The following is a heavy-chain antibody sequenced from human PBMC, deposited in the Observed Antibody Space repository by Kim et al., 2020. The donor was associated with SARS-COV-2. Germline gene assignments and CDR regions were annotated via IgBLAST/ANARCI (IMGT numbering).Heavy chain of an antibody. J-gene: IGHJ5*02. CDR2: IYYSGST. CDR3: ARELDYGDYGFDP. Sequence: SETLSLTCTVSGGSISSYYWSWIRQPPGKGLEWIGYIYYSGSTNYNPSLKSRVTISVDTSKNQFSLKLSSVTAADTAVYYCARELDYGDYGFDPWGQGTLVTVSS. D-gene: IGHD4-17*01. V-gene: IGHV4-59*01. CDR1: GGSISSYY.